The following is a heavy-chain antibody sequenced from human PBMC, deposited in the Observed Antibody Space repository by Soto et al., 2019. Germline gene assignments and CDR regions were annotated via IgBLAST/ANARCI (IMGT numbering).Heavy chain of an antibody. Sequence: PSETLSLTCAVYGGSFSGYYWSWIRQPPGKGLEWIGEINHSGSTNYNPSLKSRVTISVDTSKNQFSLKLSSVTAADTAVYYCARGYQEHFDYWGQGTLVTVSS. CDR2: INHSGST. J-gene: IGHJ4*02. CDR3: ARGYQEHFDY. CDR1: GGSFSGYY. D-gene: IGHD1-1*01. V-gene: IGHV4-34*01.